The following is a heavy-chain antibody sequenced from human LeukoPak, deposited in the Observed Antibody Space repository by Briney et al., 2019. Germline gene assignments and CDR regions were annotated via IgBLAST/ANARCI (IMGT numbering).Heavy chain of an antibody. Sequence: GGSLRLSCAASGFTFGTYWMHWVRQAPGKGLVWVSRINGDGSSTSYADSVKGRFTISRDNSKNTLYLQMNSLRAEDTAVYYCASSLQSIAAAGNGGTDYWGQGTLVTVSS. D-gene: IGHD6-13*01. CDR3: ASSLQSIAAAGNGGTDY. CDR2: INGDGSST. CDR1: GFTFGTYW. V-gene: IGHV3-74*01. J-gene: IGHJ4*02.